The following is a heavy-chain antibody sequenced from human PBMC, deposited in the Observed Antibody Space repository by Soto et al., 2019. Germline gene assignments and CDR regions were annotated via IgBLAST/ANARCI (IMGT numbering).Heavy chain of an antibody. D-gene: IGHD6-6*01. CDR2: TYYRSKWYN. CDR1: GDSVSSNSAA. V-gene: IGHV6-1*01. Sequence: SQTLSLTCAISGDSVSSNSAAWNWIRQSPSRGLEWLGRTYYRSKWYNDCAVSVKSRITINPDTSKNQFSLQLNSVTPEDTAVYYCARDALEYSSSSWDYYYGMDVWGQGTTVTVSS. CDR3: ARDALEYSSSSWDYYYGMDV. J-gene: IGHJ6*02.